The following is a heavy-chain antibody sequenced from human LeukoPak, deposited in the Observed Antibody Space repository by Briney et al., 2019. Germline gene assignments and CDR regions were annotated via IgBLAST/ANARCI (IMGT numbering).Heavy chain of an antibody. V-gene: IGHV4-59*01. J-gene: IGHJ4*02. CDR2: IYYSGST. CDR3: ARYGKQGYYFDY. D-gene: IGHD1-14*01. Sequence: SETLSLTCTVSGGSISSYYWSWIRQPPGKGLEWIGYIYYSGSTNYNPSLKSRVTISVDTSKNQFSLKLSSVTAADTAVYFCARYGKQGYYFDYWGQGTLVTVSS. CDR1: GGSISSYY.